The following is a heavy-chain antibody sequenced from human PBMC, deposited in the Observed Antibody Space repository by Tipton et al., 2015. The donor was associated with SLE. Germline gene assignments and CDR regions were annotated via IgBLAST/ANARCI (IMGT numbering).Heavy chain of an antibody. D-gene: IGHD6-13*01. CDR2: ISSSSSYI. CDR3: ARDDLVTDSSSWYRSRYYYGMDV. Sequence: SLRLSCAASGFTFSSYSMNWVRQAPGKGLEWVSSISSSSSYIYYADSVKGRFTISRDNAKNSLYLQMNSLRAEDTAVYYCARDDLVTDSSSWYRSRYYYGMDVWGQGTTVTVSS. J-gene: IGHJ6*02. V-gene: IGHV3-21*03. CDR1: GFTFSSYS.